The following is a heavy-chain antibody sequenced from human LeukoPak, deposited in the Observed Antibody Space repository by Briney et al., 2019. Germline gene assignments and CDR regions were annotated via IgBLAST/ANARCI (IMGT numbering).Heavy chain of an antibody. V-gene: IGHV3-11*01. CDR2: ISSSGSTM. Sequence: GGSLRLSCAASGFTFSDYYMSWIRQAPGKGLEWVSYISSSGSTMYYADSVKGQFTISRDNAKNSLYLQMNSLRAEDTAVYYCARNHYYDSSGSDYWGQGTLVTVSS. J-gene: IGHJ4*02. D-gene: IGHD3-22*01. CDR1: GFTFSDYY. CDR3: ARNHYYDSSGSDY.